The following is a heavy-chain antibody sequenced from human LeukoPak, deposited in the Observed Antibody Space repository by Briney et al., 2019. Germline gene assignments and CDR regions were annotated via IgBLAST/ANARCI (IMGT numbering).Heavy chain of an antibody. Sequence: MASETLSLTCTVSGVSISSYYWGWLRQPPGKGLEWIGYIYYSGNTNYNPSLKSRVTISVDTSKNQFSLKLSSVTAADTAVYYCARGYGDLYYWGQGTLVTVSS. D-gene: IGHD4-17*01. CDR1: GVSISSYY. CDR2: IYYSGNT. V-gene: IGHV4-59*08. J-gene: IGHJ4*02. CDR3: ARGYGDLYY.